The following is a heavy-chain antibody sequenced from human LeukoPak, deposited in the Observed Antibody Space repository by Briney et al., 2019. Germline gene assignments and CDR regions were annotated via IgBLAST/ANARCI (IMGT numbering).Heavy chain of an antibody. J-gene: IGHJ4*02. CDR3: ARFSRYYDFWSGYLEY. CDR1: SGFISNYY. Sequence: SSETLSLTCSVSSGFISNYYLSWIRQPAGKGLEWIGRISTSGNTNYSPSLKSRVTMSVDTSKNQFFLNLRSVTAADTAVDYWARFSRYYDFWSGYLEYWGQGALVTVSS. V-gene: IGHV4-4*07. CDR2: ISTSGNT. D-gene: IGHD3-3*01.